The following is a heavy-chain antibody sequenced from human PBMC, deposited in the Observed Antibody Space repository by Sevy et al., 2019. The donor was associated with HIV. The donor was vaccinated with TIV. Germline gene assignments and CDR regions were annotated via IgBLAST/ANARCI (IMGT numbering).Heavy chain of an antibody. Sequence: ASVKVSCKASGGTFSSYVISWVRQAPGQGLEWMGGIIPIFDTANYAQKFQGRVTITADKSTSTAYMELSSLRSEDTAVYYCASTSGQLDNYYYYYYMDVWGKGTTVTVSS. CDR2: IIPIFDTA. V-gene: IGHV1-69*06. D-gene: IGHD6-6*01. CDR3: ASTSGQLDNYYYYYYMDV. CDR1: GGTFSSYV. J-gene: IGHJ6*03.